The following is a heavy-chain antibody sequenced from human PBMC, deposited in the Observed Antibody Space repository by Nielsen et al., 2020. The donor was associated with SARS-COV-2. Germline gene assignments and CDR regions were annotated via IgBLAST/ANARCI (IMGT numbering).Heavy chain of an antibody. V-gene: IGHV4-59*01. CDR2: IYYIGNT. J-gene: IGHJ6*03. D-gene: IGHD1-7*01. Sequence: SETLSLTCSVSGASISSYYWSWIRQPPGKGLEWIGYIYYIGNTNYNPSLKSRVTISGDTSNNQVTLKLGSVTAADTAVYYCARLGTGTTGGFYYYYYMDVWGKGTTVTVSS. CDR1: GASISSYY. CDR3: ARLGTGTTGGFYYYYYMDV.